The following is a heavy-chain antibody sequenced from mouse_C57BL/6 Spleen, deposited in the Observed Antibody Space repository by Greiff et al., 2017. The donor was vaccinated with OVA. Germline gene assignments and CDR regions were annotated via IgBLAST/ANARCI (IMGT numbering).Heavy chain of an antibody. CDR1: GYTFTSYG. Sequence: LQQSGAELARPGASVKLSCKASGYTFTSYGISWVKQRTGQGLEWIGEIYPRSGNTYYNEKFKGKATLTADKSSSTAYMELRSLTSEDSAVYFCARRRDGSSFDYWGQGTTLTVSS. V-gene: IGHV1-81*01. J-gene: IGHJ2*01. CDR2: IYPRSGNT. CDR3: ARRRDGSSFDY. D-gene: IGHD1-1*01.